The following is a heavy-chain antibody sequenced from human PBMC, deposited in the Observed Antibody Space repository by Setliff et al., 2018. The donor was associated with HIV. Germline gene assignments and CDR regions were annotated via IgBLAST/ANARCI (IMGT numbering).Heavy chain of an antibody. D-gene: IGHD3-10*01. CDR2: IIHSGST. CDR1: GGSFSGYY. V-gene: IGHV4-34*01. J-gene: IGHJ3*02. Sequence: SETLSLTCAVYGGSFSGYYWSWIRQPPGKGLEWIGEIIHSGSTNYNPSLKSRVTISVDTSKNQFSLKLSSVTAADTAVYYCARGTPPRITMVRGVIRRGNAFDIWGQGTMVTVSS. CDR3: ARGTPPRITMVRGVIRRGNAFDI.